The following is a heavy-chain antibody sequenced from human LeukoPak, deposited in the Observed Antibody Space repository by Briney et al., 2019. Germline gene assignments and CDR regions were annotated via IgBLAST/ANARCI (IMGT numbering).Heavy chain of an antibody. D-gene: IGHD6-19*01. V-gene: IGHV1-2*02. CDR1: GYTFTGYY. J-gene: IGHJ3*02. Sequence: ASVKVSCKASGYTFTGYYMHWVRQAPGQGLEWMGWINPNSGGTKYAQKFQGRVTMTRDTSINTAYMEVRRLTSDDTAVYYCARERGTLAVAGDAVDIWGQGTMVTVSS. CDR3: ARERGTLAVAGDAVDI. CDR2: INPNSGGT.